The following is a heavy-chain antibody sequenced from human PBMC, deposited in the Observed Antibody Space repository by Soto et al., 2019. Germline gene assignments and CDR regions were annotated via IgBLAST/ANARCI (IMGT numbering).Heavy chain of an antibody. Sequence: QVELVESVGGVAQPGRSLRLSCAASGCTFSSFGMHWVRQGPGKGLEWVAYISYDGSDKYYADSVKGRVTISRDKPKNTRDLQMHSLTTEDAAVYYCARDRGHVEMSTIDASYFFDFWGQGILVTVSS. J-gene: IGHJ4*02. V-gene: IGHV3-30-3*01. CDR1: GCTFSSFG. CDR3: ARDRGHVEMSTIDASYFFDF. CDR2: ISYDGSDK. D-gene: IGHD1-1*01.